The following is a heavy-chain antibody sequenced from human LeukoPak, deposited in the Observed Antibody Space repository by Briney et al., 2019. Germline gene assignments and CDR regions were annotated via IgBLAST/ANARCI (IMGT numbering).Heavy chain of an antibody. CDR2: FIPIFGTA. D-gene: IGHD5-18*01. V-gene: IGHV1-69*13. J-gene: IGHJ4*02. CDR3: ARGDIDMASYDY. CDR1: GRTISSYA. Sequence: SVKVSCNASGRTISSYAISWVRQAPGQGLEWMGGFIPIFGTADYAQEFQGRVTITADESTSTAYMELSRLRSEDTAVYYCARGDIDMASYDYWGQGTLVTVSS.